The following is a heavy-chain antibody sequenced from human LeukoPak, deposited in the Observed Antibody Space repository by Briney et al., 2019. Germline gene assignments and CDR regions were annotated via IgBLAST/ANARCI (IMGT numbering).Heavy chain of an antibody. CDR3: ARHVLSGYLNYWYFDL. Sequence: PSGTLSLTCPVSGCSISISNSNWWSWVRQPPGKGLEWIGEIYHSGSTNYNPSLKSRITISVDKSKNQFSLKLSSVTAADTAVYYCARHVLSGYLNYWYFDLWGRGTLVTVSS. CDR2: IYHSGST. J-gene: IGHJ2*01. CDR1: GCSISISNSNW. V-gene: IGHV4-4*02. D-gene: IGHD3-3*01.